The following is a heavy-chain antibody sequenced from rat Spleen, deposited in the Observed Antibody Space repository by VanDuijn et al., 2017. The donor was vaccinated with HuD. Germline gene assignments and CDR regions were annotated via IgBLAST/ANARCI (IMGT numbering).Heavy chain of an antibody. J-gene: IGHJ3*01. CDR3: ARSDGTHYYLPFAD. CDR1: GYSITSSYR. V-gene: IGHV3-3*01. D-gene: IGHD1-1*01. CDR2: INSAGST. Sequence: EVQLQESGPGLVKPSQSLSLTCSVTGYSITSSYRWNWIRKFPGNKLEWMGYINSAGSTNYNPSLKSQISISRDTSKNQFFLQVDSVTTEDTATYYCARSDGTHYYLPFADWGQGTLVTVSS.